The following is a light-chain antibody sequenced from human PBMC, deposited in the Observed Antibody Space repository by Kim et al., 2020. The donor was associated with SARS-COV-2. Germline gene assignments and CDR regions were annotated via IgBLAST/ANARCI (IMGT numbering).Light chain of an antibody. V-gene: IGKV3-11*01. Sequence: EIVLTQSPATLSLSPGERATLSCRASQSVSSYLAWYQQKPGQAPRLLIYDASNRATGIPARFSGSGAGTDFTLTISSLEPEDFAVYYCQQRSNWPLPITFGRGTRLEIK. J-gene: IGKJ5*01. CDR3: QQRSNWPLPIT. CDR1: QSVSSY. CDR2: DAS.